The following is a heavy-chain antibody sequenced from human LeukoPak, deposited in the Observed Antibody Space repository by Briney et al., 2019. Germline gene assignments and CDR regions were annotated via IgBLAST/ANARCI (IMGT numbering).Heavy chain of an antibody. CDR1: GFTFSSYS. Sequence: GGSLRLSCAASGFTFSSYSMNWVRQAPGKGLEWVSYISSSSSTIYYADSVKGRFTISRDNAKNPLYLQMNSLRAEDTAVYYCARAPYYYDSSGYPYWGQGTLVTVSS. J-gene: IGHJ4*02. CDR2: ISSSSSTI. V-gene: IGHV3-48*01. D-gene: IGHD3-22*01. CDR3: ARAPYYYDSSGYPY.